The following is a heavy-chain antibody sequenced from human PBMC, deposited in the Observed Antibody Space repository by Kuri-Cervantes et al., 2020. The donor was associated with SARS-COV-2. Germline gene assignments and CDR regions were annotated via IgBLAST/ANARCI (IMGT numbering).Heavy chain of an antibody. D-gene: IGHD6-19*01. CDR3: ARIASSSGWENFDY. V-gene: IGHV3-20*04. Sequence: GGSLRLSCAASGFTFDDYGMSWVRQAPGKGLEWVSGINWNGGSTGYADSVKGRFTISRDNAKNSLYLQMNSLRAEDTAVYYCARIASSSGWENFDYWGQGTLVTVSS. CDR2: INWNGGST. J-gene: IGHJ4*02. CDR1: GFTFDDYG.